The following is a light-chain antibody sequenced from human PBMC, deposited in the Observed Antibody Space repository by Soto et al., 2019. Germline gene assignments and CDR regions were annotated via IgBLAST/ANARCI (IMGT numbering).Light chain of an antibody. V-gene: IGKV3D-15*01. CDR1: QSVSSN. CDR3: QQYNNWPIT. J-gene: IGKJ5*01. Sequence: EIVLTQSPGTLSLSPGERATLSCRASQSVSSNFLAWYQEKPGQAPRLLIYGASSRATGIPDRFSGSGAGAYFNLTISSLQSEDFAVYYCQQYNNWPITFGQGTRLEIK. CDR2: GAS.